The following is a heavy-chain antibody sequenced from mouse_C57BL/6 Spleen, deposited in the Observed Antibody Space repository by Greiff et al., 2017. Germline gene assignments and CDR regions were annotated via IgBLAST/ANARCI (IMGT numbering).Heavy chain of an antibody. D-gene: IGHD2-4*01. J-gene: IGHJ2*01. CDR1: GYTFTSYW. CDR2: IDPSDSET. Sequence: QVQLQQPGAELVRPGSSVKLSCKASGYTFTSYWMHWVKQRPIQGLEWIGNIDPSDSETHYNQKFKDKATLTVDKSSSTAYMQLSSLTSEDSAVYYCARSDYVPYFDYWGQGTTLTVSS. V-gene: IGHV1-52*01. CDR3: ARSDYVPYFDY.